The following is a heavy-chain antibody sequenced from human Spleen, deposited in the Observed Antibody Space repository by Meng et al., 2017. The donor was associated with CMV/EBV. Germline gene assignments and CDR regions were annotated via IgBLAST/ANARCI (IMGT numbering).Heavy chain of an antibody. CDR2: IYYSGST. J-gene: IGHJ3*02. V-gene: IGHV4-30-4*08. Sequence: SETLSLTCTVSGGSISSGDYYWSWIRQPPGKGLEWIGYIYYSGSTYYNPSLKSRVTISVDTSKNQFSLKLSSVTAADTAVYYCAREYCSSTTCYSAFDIWGQGTMVTVSS. CDR1: GGSISSGDYY. D-gene: IGHD2-2*01. CDR3: AREYCSSTTCYSAFDI.